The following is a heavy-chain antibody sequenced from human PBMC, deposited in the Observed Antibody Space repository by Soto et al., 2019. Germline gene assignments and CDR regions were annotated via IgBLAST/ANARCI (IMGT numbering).Heavy chain of an antibody. Sequence: QVQLQQWGAGLVKPSETLSLSCAVYGQSFSGHSWAWIRQPPGKGLEWMGAINESGSTYYNPSLKSRVTISTDTSKNQFSLKLSSVSAADTAAYFCARGSGIVALPGELEDVKYDYWGQGTLVNVSS. V-gene: IGHV4-34*01. CDR1: GQSFSGHS. CDR2: INESGST. J-gene: IGHJ4*02. CDR3: ARGSGIVALPGELEDVKYDY. D-gene: IGHD1-1*01.